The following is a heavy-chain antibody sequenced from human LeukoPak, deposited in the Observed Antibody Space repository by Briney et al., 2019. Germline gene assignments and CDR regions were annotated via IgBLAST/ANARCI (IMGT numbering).Heavy chain of an antibody. CDR3: ARMATVNDY. V-gene: IGHV4-34*01. Sequence: SETLSLSCAVYGGSFSGYYWSWIRQPPGKGLEWIGEINHSGSTNYNPSLKSRVTISVDTSKNQFSLKLSSVTAADTAVYYCARMATVNDYWGQGTLVTVSS. J-gene: IGHJ4*02. CDR2: INHSGST. CDR1: GGSFSGYY. D-gene: IGHD5-24*01.